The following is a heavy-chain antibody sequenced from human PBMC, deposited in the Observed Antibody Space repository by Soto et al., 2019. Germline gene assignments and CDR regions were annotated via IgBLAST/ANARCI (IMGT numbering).Heavy chain of an antibody. J-gene: IGHJ4*02. CDR1: GFSFDDYA. CDR2: ISWNSGSV. V-gene: IGHV3-9*01. D-gene: IGHD2-2*01. CDR3: AKDNGLGVIPVFSFFGS. Sequence: EVQLVESGGGLVQPGRSLRLSCAASGFSFDDYAMHWVRQSPGKGLEWVSGISWNSGSVGYADSVKGRFTISRDNARNSLYLQMNSLIAEDTALYYCAKDNGLGVIPVFSFFGSWGQGTLVTVSS.